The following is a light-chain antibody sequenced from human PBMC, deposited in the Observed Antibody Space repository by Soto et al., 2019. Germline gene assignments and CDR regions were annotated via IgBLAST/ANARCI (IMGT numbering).Light chain of an antibody. Sequence: IILKKSPATLSLSQGEIATLSCMASQSVSSYLAWYQQKPGQAPRLLIYDASNRATGIPARFSGSGSGTDFPLTISSLEPEDFAVYYCQQRSNWPITFGQGTRLEIK. J-gene: IGKJ5*01. CDR2: DAS. CDR1: QSVSSY. CDR3: QQRSNWPIT. V-gene: IGKV3-11*01.